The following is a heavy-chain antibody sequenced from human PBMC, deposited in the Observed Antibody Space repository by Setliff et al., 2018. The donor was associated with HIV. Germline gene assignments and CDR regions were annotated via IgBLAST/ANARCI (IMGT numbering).Heavy chain of an antibody. J-gene: IGHJ6*03. CDR2: IKSKTDGGTT. CDR1: GFTFNTYW. V-gene: IGHV3-15*01. CDR3: TTGIMITFGGVIIIPGDYYYMDV. Sequence: PGESLKISWVGSGFTFNTYWMSWVRQATGKGLEWVGRIKSKTDGGTTDYVAPVKGRFTISRDDSKNTLYLQMNSLKIEDTAVYYCTTGIMITFGGVIIIPGDYYYMDVWGKGTTVTVSS. D-gene: IGHD3-16*02.